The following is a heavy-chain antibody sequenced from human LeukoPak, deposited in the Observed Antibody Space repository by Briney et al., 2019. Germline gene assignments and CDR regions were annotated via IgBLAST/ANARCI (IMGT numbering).Heavy chain of an antibody. D-gene: IGHD3-22*01. V-gene: IGHV3-21*01. CDR3: ARSNHYYDSSGYFR. CDR2: ISSSSSYI. Sequence: GGSLRLSCAASGFTFSSYSMNWVRQAPGKGLEWVSSISSSSSYIYYADSVKGRFTISRDNVKNSLYLQMNSLRAEDTAVYYCARSNHYYDSSGYFRWGQGTLVTVSS. J-gene: IGHJ4*02. CDR1: GFTFSSYS.